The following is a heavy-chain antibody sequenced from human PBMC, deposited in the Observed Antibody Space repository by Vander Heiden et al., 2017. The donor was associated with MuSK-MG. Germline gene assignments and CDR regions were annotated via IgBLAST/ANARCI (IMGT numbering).Heavy chain of an antibody. CDR3: ARDGGYRRSFDY. V-gene: IGHV1-3*01. J-gene: IGHJ4*02. Sequence: QVQLVQSGAEVKKPGASVKVSCKASGYPFTSYAMHWVRQAPGQRLEWMGWINAGNGNTKYSQKFQGRVTITRDTSASTAYMELSSLRSEDTAVYYCARDGGYRRSFDYWGQGTLVTVSS. D-gene: IGHD1-26*01. CDR1: GYPFTSYA. CDR2: INAGNGNT.